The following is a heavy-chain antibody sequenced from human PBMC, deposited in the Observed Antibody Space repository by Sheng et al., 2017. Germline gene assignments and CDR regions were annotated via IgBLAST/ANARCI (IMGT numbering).Heavy chain of an antibody. CDR1: GGSFSGYY. CDR2: INHSGST. Sequence: QVQLQQWGAGLLKPSETLSLTCAVYGGSFSGYYWSWIRQPPGKGLEWIGEINHSGSTNYNPSLKSRVTISVDTSKNQFSLKLSSVTAADTAVYYCARGQQGITGTHLFDYWGQGTLVTVSS. J-gene: IGHJ4*02. D-gene: IGHD1-7*01. CDR3: ARGQQGITGTHLFDY. V-gene: IGHV4-34*01.